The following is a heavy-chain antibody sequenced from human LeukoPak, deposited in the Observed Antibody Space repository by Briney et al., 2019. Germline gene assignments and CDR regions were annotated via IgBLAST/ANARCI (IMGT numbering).Heavy chain of an antibody. J-gene: IGHJ4*02. CDR1: GYTFTSYG. CDR2: VSVYNGNT. Sequence: ASVKVSCKASGYTFTSYGISWVRQAPGQGLEWMGWVSVYNGNTNYAQKLRGRVTMTTDTSTSTAYMELRSLRSDDTAVYYCARDPDGARDFDYWGQGTLVTVSS. V-gene: IGHV1-18*01. CDR3: ARDPDGARDFDY. D-gene: IGHD4/OR15-4a*01.